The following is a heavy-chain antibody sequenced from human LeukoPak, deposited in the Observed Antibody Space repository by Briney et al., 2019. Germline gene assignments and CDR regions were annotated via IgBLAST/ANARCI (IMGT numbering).Heavy chain of an antibody. J-gene: IGHJ5*02. D-gene: IGHD3-3*01. CDR1: GYTFTDNY. Sequence: GTSVKVSCKASGYTFTDNYIHWVRQAPGQGLEWMGWINPLSGGPMYAQKFQGRVTMTRDTSLSTAYIELNGLKSGDTAIYYCGREGIKIFGGWAPFDPWGQGTLVTVS. CDR2: INPLSGGP. CDR3: GREGIKIFGGWAPFDP. V-gene: IGHV1-2*02.